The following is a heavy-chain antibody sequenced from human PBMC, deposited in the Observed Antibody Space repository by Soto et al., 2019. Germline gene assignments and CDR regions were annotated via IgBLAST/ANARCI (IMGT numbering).Heavy chain of an antibody. J-gene: IGHJ4*02. CDR3: AKKNAVTRPFDY. V-gene: IGHV3-23*01. Sequence: EVQLLESGGGLVQPGGSLRLSCAASGFTFSSYAMSWVRQAPGKGLEWVAAISGSGGSTYYADSVKVRFTISRDNSKNTLYLQMNSLRAEDTAVYYCAKKNAVTRPFDYWGQGTLVTVSS. D-gene: IGHD5-18*01. CDR2: ISGSGGST. CDR1: GFTFSSYA.